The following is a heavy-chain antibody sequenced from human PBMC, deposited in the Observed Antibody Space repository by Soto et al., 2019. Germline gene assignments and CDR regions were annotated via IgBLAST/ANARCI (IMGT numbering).Heavy chain of an antibody. CDR1: GDTFSGYS. CDR3: ARDLGSGYDPGDY. D-gene: IGHD5-12*01. Sequence: QVQLVQSGAEVKKPGSSVKVSCKASGDTFSGYSISWVRQAPGQGLEWMGGIIPLFGTTNYAQRFQDRVTITADISTSTAYMELSSLKSEDTAIYYCARDLGSGYDPGDYWGQGTVVIVSS. J-gene: IGHJ4*02. V-gene: IGHV1-69*14. CDR2: IIPLFGTT.